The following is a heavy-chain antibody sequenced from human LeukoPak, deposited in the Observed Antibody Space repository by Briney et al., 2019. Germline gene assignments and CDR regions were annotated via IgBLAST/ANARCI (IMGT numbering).Heavy chain of an antibody. J-gene: IGHJ4*02. V-gene: IGHV3-21*01. CDR1: GFTFSSYS. CDR3: ARSPFPRAHDY. D-gene: IGHD1-26*01. Sequence: GGXLRLSCAASGFTFSSYSMNWVRQAPGKGLEWVSSISSSSSNIYYADSVKGRFTISRDNDKNSLYMQMNRLRAEDTAVYYCARSPFPRAHDYWGQGTLVTVSS. CDR2: ISSSSSNI.